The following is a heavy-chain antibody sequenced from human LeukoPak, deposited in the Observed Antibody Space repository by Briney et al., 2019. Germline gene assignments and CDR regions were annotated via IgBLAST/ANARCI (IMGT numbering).Heavy chain of an antibody. CDR1: GFTFDDYA. V-gene: IGHV3-9*03. J-gene: IGHJ3*02. CDR2: ISWNSGSI. D-gene: IGHD1-1*01. CDR3: ARRAVRTDAFDI. Sequence: GRSLRLSCAASGFTFDDYAMHWVRQAPGKGLEWVSAISWNSGSIVYADSVKGRFTVSRDNAKNSLYLQMNSLRAEDMALYYCARRAVRTDAFDIWGQGTMVTVSS.